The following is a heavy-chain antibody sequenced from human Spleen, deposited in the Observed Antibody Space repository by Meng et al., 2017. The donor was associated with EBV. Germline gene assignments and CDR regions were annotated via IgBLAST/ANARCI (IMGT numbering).Heavy chain of an antibody. CDR3: ALNLFSPEYYFDF. CDR1: GYTLTELS. V-gene: IGHV1-24*01. Sequence: QVQLVQSGAEVKRPGASVKVSCKVSGYTLTELSMHWVRLAPGKGLEWMGSFDAQKGETISAQNFRDRVTMTGDTSADTTYMELSSLKSEDTAVYYCALNLFSPEYYFDFWGQGTLVTVSS. J-gene: IGHJ4*02. CDR2: FDAQKGET.